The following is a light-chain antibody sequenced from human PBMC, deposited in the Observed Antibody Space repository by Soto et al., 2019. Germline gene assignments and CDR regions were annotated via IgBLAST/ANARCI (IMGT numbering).Light chain of an antibody. V-gene: IGKV3-15*01. J-gene: IGKJ5*01. CDR3: QQYNNWPPIT. Sequence: EKVLAQSTATLSVSPWERDMFYCRASQSVSTNLAWYQQKPGQAPRLLISDTSTRATGIPARFSGSGYGTYFTLTISSLQSEDFAVYYCQQYNNWPPITFGQGTRLEIK. CDR2: DTS. CDR1: QSVSTN.